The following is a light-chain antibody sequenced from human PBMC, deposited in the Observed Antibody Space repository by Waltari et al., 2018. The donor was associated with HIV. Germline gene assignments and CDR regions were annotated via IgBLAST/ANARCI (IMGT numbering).Light chain of an antibody. CDR1: QTINNW. J-gene: IGKJ2*01. CDR2: KAS. V-gene: IGKV1-5*03. Sequence: DIQMTQSPSILSASVGDRVTITCRASQTINNWLAWYQQKPGKAPKLLIYKASNLESGVPSRFSGSGSGTEFTLTINSQQPDDFATYYCQQYNRYYTFGQGTKLEIK. CDR3: QQYNRYYT.